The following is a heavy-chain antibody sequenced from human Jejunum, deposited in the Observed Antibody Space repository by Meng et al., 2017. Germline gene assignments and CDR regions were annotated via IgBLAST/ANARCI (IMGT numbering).Heavy chain of an antibody. J-gene: IGHJ4*02. Sequence: GESLKISCAAAGFSFSKYWMGWVRQAQGKGLEWVGHIKGDGSEKLYVDTVKGRFSMSRDNDKNSLYLQMNSLRAEDTALYYCARLRWGHVDSWGQGTLVTVSS. CDR3: ARLRWGHVDS. D-gene: IGHD2-21*01. CDR1: GFSFSKYW. CDR2: IKGDGSEK. V-gene: IGHV3-7*01.